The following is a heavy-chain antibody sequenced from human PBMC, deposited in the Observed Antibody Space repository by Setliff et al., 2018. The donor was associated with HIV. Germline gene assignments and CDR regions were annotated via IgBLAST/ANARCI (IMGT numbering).Heavy chain of an antibody. CDR2: IYPGDSDT. CDR1: GYSFTSYW. V-gene: IGHV5-51*01. D-gene: IGHD3-10*01. CDR3: ARHGQYGSGSYYNRPFDY. J-gene: IGHJ4*02. Sequence: PGESLKISCKGSGYSFTSYWIAWLRQMPGKGLEWMGIIYPGDSDTRYSPSFQGQVTISADKSSSTAYLQWSSLKASDTAMYYCARHGQYGSGSYYNRPFDYWGQGALVTVSS.